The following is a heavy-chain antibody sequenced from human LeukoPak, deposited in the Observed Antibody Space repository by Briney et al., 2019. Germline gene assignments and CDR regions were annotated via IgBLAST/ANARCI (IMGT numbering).Heavy chain of an antibody. J-gene: IGHJ4*02. CDR1: GFTFSSYG. CDR2: ISGSGGST. Sequence: GGTLRLSCAASGFTFSSYGMSWVRQAPGKGLEWVSAISGSGGSTYYADSVKGRFTISGDNSKNTLYLQMNSLRAEDTAVYYCAKSDSSGYTYLYWGQGTLVTVSS. V-gene: IGHV3-23*01. CDR3: AKSDSSGYTYLY. D-gene: IGHD3-22*01.